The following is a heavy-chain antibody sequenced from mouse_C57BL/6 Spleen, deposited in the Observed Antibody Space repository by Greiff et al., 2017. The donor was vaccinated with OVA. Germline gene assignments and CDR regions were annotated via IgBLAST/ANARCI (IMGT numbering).Heavy chain of an antibody. CDR2: ISYDGSN. J-gene: IGHJ1*03. CDR3: ASGDWDSDWYFDV. Sequence: VQLQQSGPGLVKPSQSLSLTCSVTGYSITSGYYWNWIRQFPGNKLEWMGYISYDGSNNYNPSLKNRISITRDTSKNQFFLKLNSVTTEDTATYYCASGDWDSDWYFDVWGTGTTVTVSS. V-gene: IGHV3-6*01. D-gene: IGHD4-1*01. CDR1: GYSITSGYY.